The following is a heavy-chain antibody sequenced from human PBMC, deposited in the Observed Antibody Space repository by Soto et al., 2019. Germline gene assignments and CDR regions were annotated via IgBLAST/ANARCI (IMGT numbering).Heavy chain of an antibody. Sequence: SETLSLTCAVYGGSISSGGYYWSWIRQHPGKGLEWIGYSYYSGSTYYNPSLKSRVTISVDTSKNQFSLKLSSVTAADTAVYYCARGYCSGGSCYQKNPPRGFDPWGQGTLVTVSS. CDR1: GGSISSGGYY. V-gene: IGHV4-31*11. J-gene: IGHJ5*02. D-gene: IGHD2-15*01. CDR2: SYYSGST. CDR3: ARGYCSGGSCYQKNPPRGFDP.